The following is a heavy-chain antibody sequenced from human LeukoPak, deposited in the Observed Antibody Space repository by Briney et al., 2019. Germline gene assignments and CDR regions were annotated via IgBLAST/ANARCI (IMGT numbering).Heavy chain of an antibody. Sequence: ASVKVSCKASGYTFTSYGISWVRQAPGQGLEWMGWISAYNGNTNYAQKLQGRVTMTTDTSTSTAYMEVRSLRSDDTAVYYCARSRINTYCYDSSGPGAFDIWGQGTMVTVSS. V-gene: IGHV1-18*01. CDR1: GYTFTSYG. D-gene: IGHD3-22*01. J-gene: IGHJ3*02. CDR2: ISAYNGNT. CDR3: ARSRINTYCYDSSGPGAFDI.